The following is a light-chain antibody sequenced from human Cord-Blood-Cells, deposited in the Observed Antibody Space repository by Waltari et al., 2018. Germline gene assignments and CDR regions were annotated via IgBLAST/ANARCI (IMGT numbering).Light chain of an antibody. CDR2: EGS. CDR1: SSDVGSYNL. V-gene: IGLV2-23*01. Sequence: QSALTQPASVSGSPGQSITISCTGTSSDVGSYNLVSWYQQHPGKPPKLMIYEGSKRPSGVSNRFSGSKSGNTASLTISGLQAEDEADYYCCSYAGSLWVFGGGTKLTVL. J-gene: IGLJ3*02. CDR3: CSYAGSLWV.